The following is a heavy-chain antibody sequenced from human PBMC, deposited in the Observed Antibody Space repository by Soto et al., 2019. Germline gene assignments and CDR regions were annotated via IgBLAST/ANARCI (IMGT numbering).Heavy chain of an antibody. CDR2: INPSGGST. J-gene: IGHJ4*02. Sequence: ASVKVSCKASGYTFTSYYMHWVRQAPGQGLEWMRIINPSGGSTSYAQKFQGRVTMTRDTSTSTVYMELSSLRSEDTAVYYCARGQGYCSTTSCYDFDYWGQGTLVTVSS. D-gene: IGHD2-2*01. V-gene: IGHV1-46*03. CDR1: GYTFTSYY. CDR3: ARGQGYCSTTSCYDFDY.